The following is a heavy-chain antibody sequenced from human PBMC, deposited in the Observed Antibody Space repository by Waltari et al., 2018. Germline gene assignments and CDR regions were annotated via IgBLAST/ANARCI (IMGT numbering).Heavy chain of an antibody. CDR2: IYYSGST. D-gene: IGHD5-12*01. V-gene: IGHV4-59*01. CDR3: AKGYSGYDPPNDPHYPNWFDP. Sequence: QVQLQESGPGLVKPSETLSLTCTVSGGSISSYYWSWIRQPPGKGLEWIGYIYYSGSTNYNPSLKSRVTISVDTSKNQFSLKLSSVTAADTAVYYCAKGYSGYDPPNDPHYPNWFDPWGQGTLVTVSS. CDR1: GGSISSYY. J-gene: IGHJ5*02.